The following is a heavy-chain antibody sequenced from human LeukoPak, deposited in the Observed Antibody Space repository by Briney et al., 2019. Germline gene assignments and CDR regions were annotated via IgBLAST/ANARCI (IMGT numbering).Heavy chain of an antibody. D-gene: IGHD2-15*01. V-gene: IGHV3-30-3*01. J-gene: IGHJ5*02. CDR3: AKVKDPYEVLYWFDP. CDR1: GFTFSNYA. Sequence: GGSLRLSCAASGFTFSNYAMHWVRQAPGKGLEWVAVISYDGSNKYYADSLKGRFTISRDNSKNTLYLQVNILIPEDTAVYYCAKVKDPYEVLYWFDPWGQGTLVTVSS. CDR2: ISYDGSNK.